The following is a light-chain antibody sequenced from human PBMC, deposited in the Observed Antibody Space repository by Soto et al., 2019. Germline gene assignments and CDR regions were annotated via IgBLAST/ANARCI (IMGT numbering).Light chain of an antibody. CDR3: HQYDSSPLS. V-gene: IGKV3-20*01. Sequence: EIVLTQSAGSLSLSPGERATLSYRASQSVSSSYLAWYQQKPGQAPRLLIYGASSRTTGIPDRFSGSGSGTDFTLTISRVQPDDFTVYYCHQYDSSPLSFGGWTTVEIK. CDR1: QSVSSSY. CDR2: GAS. J-gene: IGKJ4*01.